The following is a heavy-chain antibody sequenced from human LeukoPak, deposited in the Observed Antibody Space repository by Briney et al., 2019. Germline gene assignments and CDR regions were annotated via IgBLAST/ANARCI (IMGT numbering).Heavy chain of an antibody. Sequence: SETLSLTCTVSGGSISSYYWSWIRQPPGKGLEWIGYIYYSGSTNYNPSLKSRVTISVDTSKNQFSLKLGSVTAADTAVYYCARSFDEWELLGAEYFQHWGQGTLVTVSS. CDR2: IYYSGST. CDR3: ARSFDEWELLGAEYFQH. J-gene: IGHJ1*01. V-gene: IGHV4-59*08. D-gene: IGHD1-26*01. CDR1: GGSISSYY.